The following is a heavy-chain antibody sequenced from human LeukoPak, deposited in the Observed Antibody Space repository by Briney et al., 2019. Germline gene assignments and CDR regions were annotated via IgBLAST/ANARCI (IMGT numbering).Heavy chain of an antibody. CDR2: IYHSGST. V-gene: IGHV4-30-2*01. J-gene: IGHJ4*02. Sequence: SSETLSLTCAVSGGSISSGGYSWSWIRQPPGKGLEWIGYIYHSGSTYYNPSLKSRVTISVDRSKNQFSLKLSSVTAADTAVYYCASYSGYDYFSIDYWGQGTLVTVSS. D-gene: IGHD5-12*01. CDR1: GGSISSGGYS. CDR3: ASYSGYDYFSIDY.